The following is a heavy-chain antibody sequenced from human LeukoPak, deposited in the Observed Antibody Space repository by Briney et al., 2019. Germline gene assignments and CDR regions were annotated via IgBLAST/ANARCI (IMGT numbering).Heavy chain of an antibody. V-gene: IGHV3-23*01. CDR2: VTMSGGST. D-gene: IGHD6-19*01. CDR1: GFTFSSYA. CDR3: AKSKQWLPYYDY. Sequence: GGSLRLSCAASGFTFSSYAMSWVRQAPGKGLESVSTVTMSGGSTYYADSVKGRFTISRDNSKNTLYLQMNTLRAGDTAVYYCAKSKQWLPYYDYWGQGTLVTVSS. J-gene: IGHJ4*02.